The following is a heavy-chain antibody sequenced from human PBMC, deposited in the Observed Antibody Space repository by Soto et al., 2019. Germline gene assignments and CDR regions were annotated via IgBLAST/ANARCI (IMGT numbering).Heavy chain of an antibody. CDR2: ISYDGSNK. CDR3: AKVGYSYGYAGDY. CDR1: GFTFSSYG. J-gene: IGHJ4*02. V-gene: IGHV3-30*18. D-gene: IGHD5-18*01. Sequence: QVQLVESGGGVVQPGRSLRLSCAASGFTFSSYGMHWVRQAPGKGLEWVAVISYDGSNKYYADSVKGRFTISRDNSKNALDLQMNSLRAEDTAVYYCAKVGYSYGYAGDYWCQGTLVTVSS.